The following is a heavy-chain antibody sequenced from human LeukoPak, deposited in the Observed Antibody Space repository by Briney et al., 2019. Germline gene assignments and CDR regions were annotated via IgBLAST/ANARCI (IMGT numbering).Heavy chain of an antibody. J-gene: IGHJ4*02. CDR2: ISSNGGST. CDR3: ARDRVTMVRGVNGNTPLDY. Sequence: PGGSLRLSCAASGFTFSSYAMHWVRQAPGKGLEYVSAISSNGGSTYYANSVKGRFTISRDNSKNTLYLQMGSLRAEDMAVYYCARDRVTMVRGVNGNTPLDYWGQGTLVTVSS. V-gene: IGHV3-64*01. CDR1: GFTFSSYA. D-gene: IGHD3-10*01.